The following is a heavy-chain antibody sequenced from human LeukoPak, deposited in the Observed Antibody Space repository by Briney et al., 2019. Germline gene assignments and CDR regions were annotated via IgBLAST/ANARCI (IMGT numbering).Heavy chain of an antibody. J-gene: IGHJ3*02. CDR3: ARDLLHRGYAFDI. V-gene: IGHV4-61*02. CDR2: IYRSGST. Sequence: SETLSLTCTVSSGSISSGTYYWSWIRQPAGKGLEWIGRIYRSGSTNYNPSLKSRVTISVDTSKNQFSLKLSSVTAADTAVYCCARDLLHRGYAFDIWGRGTMVTVSS. CDR1: SGSISSGTYY. D-gene: IGHD3-22*01.